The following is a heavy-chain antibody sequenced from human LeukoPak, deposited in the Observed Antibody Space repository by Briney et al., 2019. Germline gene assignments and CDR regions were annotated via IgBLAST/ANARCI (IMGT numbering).Heavy chain of an antibody. Sequence: SETLSLTCTVSGYSITSGYYWGWIRQPPGKGLEWIGSIYHSGSTYYNPSLKSRVTMSVDTSKNQFSLKLSSVTAADTAVYYCAGSRGRMVRGVRANWFDPWGQGTLVTVSS. CDR3: AGSRGRMVRGVRANWFDP. D-gene: IGHD3-10*01. CDR2: IYHSGST. J-gene: IGHJ5*02. V-gene: IGHV4-38-2*02. CDR1: GYSITSGYY.